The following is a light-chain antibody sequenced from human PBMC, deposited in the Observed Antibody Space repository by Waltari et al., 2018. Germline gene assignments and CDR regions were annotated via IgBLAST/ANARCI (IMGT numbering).Light chain of an antibody. CDR3: AAWDDSLRGV. Sequence: QSVLTQPPSASGTPGQRVPISCSGSSSNIGSNHVHWYQQVPGTAPKLLIYRNDQRPSGVPDRFSGSKSGTSASLAISGLRSEDEGHYYCAAWDDSLRGVFGGGTKLTVL. V-gene: IGLV1-47*01. CDR2: RND. CDR1: SSNIGSNH. J-gene: IGLJ3*02.